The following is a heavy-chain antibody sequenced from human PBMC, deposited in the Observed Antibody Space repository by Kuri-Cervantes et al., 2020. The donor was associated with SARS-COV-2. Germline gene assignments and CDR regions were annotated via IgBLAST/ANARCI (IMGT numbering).Heavy chain of an antibody. CDR3: ATRYSSSDDAFDI. J-gene: IGHJ3*02. CDR1: GYTFTGYY. Sequence: ASVKVSCKASGYTFTGYYMHWVRQAPGQGLEWMGWINPNSGGTNYAQKFQGRVTITRNTSISTAYMELSSLRSEDTAVYYCATRYSSSDDAFDIWGQGTMVTISS. CDR2: INPNSGGT. D-gene: IGHD6-6*01. V-gene: IGHV1-2*02.